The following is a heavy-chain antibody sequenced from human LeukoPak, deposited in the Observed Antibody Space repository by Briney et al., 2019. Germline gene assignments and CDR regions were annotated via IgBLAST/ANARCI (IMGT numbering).Heavy chain of an antibody. CDR1: GFTFSSYS. CDR3: AREILEESPTTIVVVISGFDP. Sequence: GGSLRLSCAASGFTFSSYSMNWVRQAPGKGLEWVLYISSSSCTIYYADSVKGRFTISRDSAKISLYLQMNSLRAEDTAVYYCAREILEESPTTIVVVISGFDPWGQGTLVTVSS. J-gene: IGHJ5*02. CDR2: ISSSSCTI. D-gene: IGHD3-22*01. V-gene: IGHV3-48*01.